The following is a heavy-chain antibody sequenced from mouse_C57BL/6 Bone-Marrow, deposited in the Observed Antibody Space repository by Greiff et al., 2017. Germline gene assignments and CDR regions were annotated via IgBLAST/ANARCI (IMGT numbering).Heavy chain of an antibody. CDR1: GFTFTDYY. J-gene: IGHJ1*03. Sequence: EVKLMESGGGLVQPGGSPSLSCAASGFTFTDYYMSWVRQPPGKALEWLGFIRNKANGYTTEYSVSVKGRFTTSRDNSQSSLYHQMNALRAEDSATDYCASDSSYRYFDVWGTGTTVTVSS. V-gene: IGHV7-3*01. CDR3: ASDSSYRYFDV. CDR2: IRNKANGYTT.